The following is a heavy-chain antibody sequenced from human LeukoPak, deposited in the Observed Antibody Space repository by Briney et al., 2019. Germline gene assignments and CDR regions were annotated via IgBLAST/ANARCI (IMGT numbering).Heavy chain of an antibody. CDR2: IGTADDT. CDR3: ARGRCSGGSCYPYYYYYHMDV. D-gene: IGHD2-15*01. CDR1: GFTFSSYD. Sequence: QLGGSLRLSCAASGFTFSSYDMHWVRQATGKGLEWVSAIGTADDTYYPGSVKGRFTISRENAKNSLYLQMNSLRVGDTAVYYCARGRCSGGSCYPYYYYYHMDVWGQGTTVTVSS. V-gene: IGHV3-13*01. J-gene: IGHJ6*02.